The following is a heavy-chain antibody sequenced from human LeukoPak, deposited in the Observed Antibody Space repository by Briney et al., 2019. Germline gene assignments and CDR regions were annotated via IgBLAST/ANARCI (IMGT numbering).Heavy chain of an antibody. J-gene: IGHJ4*02. D-gene: IGHD4-17*01. CDR3: ARRSTVTTAFDY. CDR1: GGSISSSSYY. V-gene: IGHV4-39*01. CDR2: IYYSGST. Sequence: PSETLSLTCTVSGGSISSSSYYWGWIRQPPAKGLEWIGSIYYSGSTYYNPSLKSRVTISVDTSKNQFSLKLSSVTAADTAVYYCARRSTVTTAFDYWGQGTLVTVSS.